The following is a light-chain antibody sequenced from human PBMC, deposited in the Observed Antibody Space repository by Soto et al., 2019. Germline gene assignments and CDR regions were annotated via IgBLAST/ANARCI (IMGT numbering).Light chain of an antibody. J-gene: IGKJ1*01. CDR1: QSVSSSY. CDR3: QRYGRAAQR. V-gene: IGKV3-20*01. CDR2: GAS. Sequence: ELMLTPSPRTRSLYAGERAPHTCRASQSVSSSYLAWYQQTPGQAPRLVVYGASSRATGIPDRFSGSGSGTDFTLTMSCLDPGDFAVYYCQRYGRAAQRFGEGTKVDIK.